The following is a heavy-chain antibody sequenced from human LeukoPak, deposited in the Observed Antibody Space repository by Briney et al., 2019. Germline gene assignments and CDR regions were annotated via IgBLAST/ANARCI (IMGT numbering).Heavy chain of an antibody. D-gene: IGHD3-22*01. V-gene: IGHV3-23*01. J-gene: IGHJ4*02. Sequence: GGSLRLSCAASGFTFSVYAMSWVRQAPGKGLQWVSSITSSGDGTYYADSVKGRFTISRDNSENMLYLQMNSLRVEDTAVYFCAKDRPNYYGSNGHYYRRDGDYWGQGTLVTVSS. CDR2: ITSSGDGT. CDR1: GFTFSVYA. CDR3: AKDRPNYYGSNGHYYRRDGDY.